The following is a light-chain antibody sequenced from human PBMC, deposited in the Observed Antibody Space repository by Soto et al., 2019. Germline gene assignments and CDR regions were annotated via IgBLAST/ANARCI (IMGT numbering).Light chain of an antibody. Sequence: QYVLTQPPSVSGAPGQRITISCTGSSSNIGAGHDVHWYQQRPGTAPKLLIYGNTNRPSGVPDRFAASKSGTSASLAITGLQAEDEADYYCQSYDTSLSGWVFGGGTKLTVL. CDR1: SSNIGAGHD. CDR2: GNT. V-gene: IGLV1-40*01. CDR3: QSYDTSLSGWV. J-gene: IGLJ3*02.